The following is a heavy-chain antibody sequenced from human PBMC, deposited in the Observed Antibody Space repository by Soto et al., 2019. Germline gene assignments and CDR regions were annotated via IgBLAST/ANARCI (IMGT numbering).Heavy chain of an antibody. CDR2: ISGSGGST. Sequence: GGSLRLSCAASGFTFSSYAMSWVRQAPGKGLEWVSAISGSGGSTYYADSVKGRFTISRDNSKNTLYLQMNSLRAEDTAVYYCAKAFWSGYYYYGMDVWGQGTTVTVSS. CDR3: AKAFWSGYYYYGMDV. D-gene: IGHD3-3*01. V-gene: IGHV3-23*01. CDR1: GFTFSSYA. J-gene: IGHJ6*02.